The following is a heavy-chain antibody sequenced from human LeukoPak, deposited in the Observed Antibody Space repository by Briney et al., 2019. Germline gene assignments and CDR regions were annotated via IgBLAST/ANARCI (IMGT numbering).Heavy chain of an antibody. Sequence: GASVKVSYKASGYTFTSYGISWVRQAPGQGLEWMGWISAYNGNTNFAQKLQGRVTMTTDTSTSTAYMDLRSLRSDDTAVYYCARDQAATNTQVRFCLDWGQGTLVTVSS. V-gene: IGHV1-18*01. CDR2: ISAYNGNT. CDR3: ARDQAATNTQVRFCLD. D-gene: IGHD3-9*01. CDR1: GYTFTSYG. J-gene: IGHJ4*02.